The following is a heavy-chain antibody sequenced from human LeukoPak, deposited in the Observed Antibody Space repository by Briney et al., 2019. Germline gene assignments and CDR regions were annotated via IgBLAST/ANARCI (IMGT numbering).Heavy chain of an antibody. Sequence: PGGSLRLSCTVSGFTVSGNSMSWVRQAPGKGLEWVAFIRYDESNKYYADSVKGRFTISRDNSKNTMYLQMSSLRPEDTAVYFCAKGHVDTAMGAFDYWGQGTLVTVSS. J-gene: IGHJ4*02. D-gene: IGHD5-18*01. CDR1: GFTVSGNS. CDR3: AKGHVDTAMGAFDY. CDR2: IRYDESNK. V-gene: IGHV3-30*02.